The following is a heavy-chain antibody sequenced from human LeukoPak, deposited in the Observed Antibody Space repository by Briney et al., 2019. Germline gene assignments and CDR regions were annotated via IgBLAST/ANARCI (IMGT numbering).Heavy chain of an antibody. CDR1: GYTFTSYG. J-gene: IGHJ6*02. CDR3: ARDPFDHGIAVDGHYAMDV. CDR2: ISAYNGNT. V-gene: IGHV1-18*01. Sequence: VASVKVSCKASGYTFTSYGISWVRKAPGQGLEWMGWISAYNGNTNYAQKLQGRVTMTTDTSTSTPYMELRSLRSDDTAVYYCARDPFDHGIAVDGHYAMDVWGQGTTVTVSS. D-gene: IGHD6-19*01.